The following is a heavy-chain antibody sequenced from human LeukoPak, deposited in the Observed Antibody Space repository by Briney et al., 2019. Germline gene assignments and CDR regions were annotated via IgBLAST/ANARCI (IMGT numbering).Heavy chain of an antibody. V-gene: IGHV3-23*01. Sequence: PGGSQRLSCAASGFTFSSYWMSWVRQAPGKGLEWVSEISGSGGNTYYADSVKGRFTISRDNSKNTVYLQMNSLRAEDTAVYYCAKVGFSGSYDWFDPWGQGTLVTVSS. CDR2: ISGSGGNT. J-gene: IGHJ5*02. CDR3: AKVGFSGSYDWFDP. D-gene: IGHD1-26*01. CDR1: GFTFSSYW.